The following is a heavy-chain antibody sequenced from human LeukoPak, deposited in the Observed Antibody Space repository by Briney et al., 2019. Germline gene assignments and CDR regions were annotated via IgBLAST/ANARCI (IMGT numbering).Heavy chain of an antibody. CDR1: GGTFSSYA. J-gene: IGHJ4*02. V-gene: IGHV1-69*06. CDR3: ARRYYGSGSYPYYFDY. D-gene: IGHD3-10*01. CDR2: IIPIFGTA. Sequence: SVKVSCKASGGTFSSYAISWVRQAPGQGLEWMGGIIPIFGTANYAQKFQGRVTITADKSTSTAYMELSSLRSEDTAVYYCARRYYGSGSYPYYFDYWGQGTLVTVSS.